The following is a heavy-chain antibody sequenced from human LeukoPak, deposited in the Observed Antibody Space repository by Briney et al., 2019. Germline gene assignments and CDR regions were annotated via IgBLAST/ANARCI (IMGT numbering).Heavy chain of an antibody. D-gene: IGHD3-22*01. CDR3: AGEAGYYDSSVDV. CDR1: GFTFSSYW. Sequence: PGGSLRLSCAASGFTFSSYWMSWVRQAPGKGLEWVANIKQDGSEKYYVDSVKGRFTISRDNAKNSLYLQMNSLRADDTAVYYCAGEAGYYDSSVDVWGQGTTVTVSS. CDR2: IKQDGSEK. J-gene: IGHJ6*02. V-gene: IGHV3-7*01.